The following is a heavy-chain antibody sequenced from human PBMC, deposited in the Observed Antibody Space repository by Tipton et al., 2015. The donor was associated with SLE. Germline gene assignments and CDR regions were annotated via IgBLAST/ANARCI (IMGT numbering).Heavy chain of an antibody. Sequence: SLRLSCAASGFTFDDYAMHWVRQAPGKGLEWVSGISWNSGSIGYADSVKGRFTISRDNAKNSLYLQMNSLRAEDTALYYCAKDRRPRGLHLGELSLDYWGQGTLVTVSS. CDR2: ISWNSGSI. CDR1: GFTFDDYA. V-gene: IGHV3-9*01. D-gene: IGHD3-16*02. CDR3: AKDRRPRGLHLGELSLDY. J-gene: IGHJ4*02.